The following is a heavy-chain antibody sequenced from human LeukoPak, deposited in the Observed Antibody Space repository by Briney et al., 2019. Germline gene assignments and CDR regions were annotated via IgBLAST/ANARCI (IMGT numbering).Heavy chain of an antibody. CDR3: ATSIAAAGTFYY. CDR1: GGSFGGYY. J-gene: IGHJ4*02. V-gene: IGHV4-34*01. Sequence: SETLSLTCGVYGGSFGGYYWSWIRQPPGKGLEWIGEISHSGSTNYSPSLKSRVTVSVDTSKNQFSLKLRSVTAADTAVYYCATSIAAAGTFYYWGQGTLVTVSS. CDR2: ISHSGST. D-gene: IGHD6-13*01.